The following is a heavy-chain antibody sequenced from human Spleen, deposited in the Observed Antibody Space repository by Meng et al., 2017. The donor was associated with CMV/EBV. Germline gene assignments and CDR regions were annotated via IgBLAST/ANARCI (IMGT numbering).Heavy chain of an antibody. J-gene: IGHJ5*02. D-gene: IGHD3-3*01. CDR3: ARGTYYDLWSGYNWFDP. CDR2: ISSDGVST. V-gene: IGHV3-64*02. CDR1: FTFSSYA. Sequence: FTFSSYAMHCDRQAPGKGLEDVSAISSDGVSTYYADSVKGRFTNARDNSKNTLYLQMGSLRAEDMAVYYCARGTYYDLWSGYNWFDPWGQGTLVTVSS.